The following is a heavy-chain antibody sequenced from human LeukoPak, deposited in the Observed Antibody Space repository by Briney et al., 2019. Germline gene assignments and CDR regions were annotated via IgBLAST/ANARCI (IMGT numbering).Heavy chain of an antibody. J-gene: IGHJ4*02. D-gene: IGHD2-15*01. V-gene: IGHV3-23*01. Sequence: GGSLRLPCAASGFTFSSYAMSWVRQAPGKGLEWVSAISGSGGTTYYADSVKGRFTISRDNSKNTLYLQMNSLRAEDTAVYYCAKDRGMFLVGYLDYWGQGTLVTVSS. CDR3: AKDRGMFLVGYLDY. CDR1: GFTFSSYA. CDR2: ISGSGGTT.